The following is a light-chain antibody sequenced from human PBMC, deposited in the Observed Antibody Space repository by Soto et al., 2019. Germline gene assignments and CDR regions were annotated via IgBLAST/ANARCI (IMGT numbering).Light chain of an antibody. V-gene: IGLV2-14*01. CDR2: DVS. Sequence: QSALTQPASVSGSPGQSITISCTGTSSDVGGYNYVSWYQQHPGKAPKLMIYDVSNRPSGISNRFSGSKSGNTASLTISGLQAEDEADYYCRSYPSSSTLRVFGPGTKLTVL. CDR3: RSYPSSSTLRV. CDR1: SSDVGGYNY. J-gene: IGLJ1*01.